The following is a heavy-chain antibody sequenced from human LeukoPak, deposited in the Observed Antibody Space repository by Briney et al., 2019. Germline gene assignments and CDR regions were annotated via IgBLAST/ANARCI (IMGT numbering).Heavy chain of an antibody. V-gene: IGHV5-10-1*01. CDR3: ASDRSSKWYFDY. Sequence: GESLRLSCKGSGYSFTSYWITWVRQMPGEGLEWMGRIDPSDSYTNYSPSFQGHVTISADKSISTAYLQWSSLKASDTAMYYCASDRSSKWYFDYWGPGTLVTVSS. CDR2: IDPSDSYT. CDR1: GYSFTSYW. D-gene: IGHD2-15*01. J-gene: IGHJ4*02.